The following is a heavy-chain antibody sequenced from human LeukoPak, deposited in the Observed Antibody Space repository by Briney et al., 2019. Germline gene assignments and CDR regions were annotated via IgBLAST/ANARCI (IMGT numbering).Heavy chain of an antibody. Sequence: GGSLRLSCAASGFTFSSYSMNWVRQAPGKGLEWISYISTSSSTIYYAESVKGRFIISRDNSKNTLNLQMNSLRAEDTAVYYCAELGITMIGDVWGKGTTVTISS. J-gene: IGHJ6*04. CDR1: GFTFSSYS. CDR2: ISTSSSTI. D-gene: IGHD3-10*02. CDR3: AELGITMIGDV. V-gene: IGHV3-48*01.